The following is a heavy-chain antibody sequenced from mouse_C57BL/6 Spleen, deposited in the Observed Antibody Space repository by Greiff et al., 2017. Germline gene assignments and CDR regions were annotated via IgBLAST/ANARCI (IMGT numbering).Heavy chain of an antibody. V-gene: IGHV5-16*01. D-gene: IGHD2-1*01. CDR3: ARAQIYYGYIDY. Sequence: EVKVVESEGGLVQPGSSMKLSCTASGFTFSDYYMAWVRQVPEKGLEWVANINYDGSSTYYLDSLKSRFIISRDNAKNILYLQMSSLKSEDTATYYCARAQIYYGYIDYWGQGTTLTVSS. J-gene: IGHJ2*01. CDR2: INYDGSST. CDR1: GFTFSDYY.